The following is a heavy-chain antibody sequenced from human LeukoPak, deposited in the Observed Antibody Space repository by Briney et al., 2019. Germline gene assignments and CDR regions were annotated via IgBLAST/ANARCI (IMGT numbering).Heavy chain of an antibody. CDR2: IIGSGGST. D-gene: IGHD3-22*01. J-gene: IGHJ4*02. V-gene: IGHV3-23*01. CDR3: ARTKGSGYYQLD. Sequence: GGSLRLSCAASGFTFSSYGMSWVRQAPGKGLEWVSAIIGSGGSTYYADSVKGRFTISRDNAKNTLYLQMNSLRAEDTAFYYCARTKGSGYYQLDWGQGTLVTVSS. CDR1: GFTFSSYG.